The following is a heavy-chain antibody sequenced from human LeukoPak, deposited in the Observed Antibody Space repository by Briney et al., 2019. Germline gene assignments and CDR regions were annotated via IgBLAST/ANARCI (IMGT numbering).Heavy chain of an antibody. CDR2: IYPADSDT. CDR3: ARLRSSGRYADY. Sequence: PGESLKISCEGSGYSFTSYWIGLGRPVPGKGVEWLGSIYPADSDTTYTPSFQGQVTISADTSISTAFLQWNSLKASDTAMYYCARLRSSGRYADYWGQGILVTVSS. CDR1: GYSFTSYW. J-gene: IGHJ4*02. V-gene: IGHV5-51*01. D-gene: IGHD6-19*01.